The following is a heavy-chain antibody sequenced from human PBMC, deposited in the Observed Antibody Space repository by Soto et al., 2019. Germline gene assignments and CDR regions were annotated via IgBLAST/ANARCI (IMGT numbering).Heavy chain of an antibody. CDR1: GFRFSSYS. D-gene: IGHD3-22*01. CDR3: ATMNGYFEY. J-gene: IGHJ4*02. Sequence: GSLRLSCADSGFRFSSYSMSWVRQTPGKGLEWVAAITATGDRTYYADSVTGRFTISRDNSKKTHYLQMTSLRAEDTAMYYCATMNGYFEYWGQGTPVTVSS. CDR2: ITATGDRT. V-gene: IGHV3-23*01.